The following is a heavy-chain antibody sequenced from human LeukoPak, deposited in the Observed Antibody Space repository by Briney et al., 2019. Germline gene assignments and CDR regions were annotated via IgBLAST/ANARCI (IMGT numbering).Heavy chain of an antibody. CDR3: AKAPYNWNVHFDY. D-gene: IGHD1-20*01. CDR1: GFTFSSYS. J-gene: IGHJ4*02. Sequence: GGSLRLSCAASGFTFSSYSMNWVRQAPGKGLEWVSSISSSSTYIYYADSVKGRFTISRDNAKNSLYLQMNSLRAEDTAVYYCAKAPYNWNVHFDYWGQGTLVTVSS. CDR2: ISSSSTYI. V-gene: IGHV3-21*04.